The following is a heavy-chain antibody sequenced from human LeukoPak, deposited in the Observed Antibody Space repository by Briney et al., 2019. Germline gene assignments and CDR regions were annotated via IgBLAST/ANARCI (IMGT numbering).Heavy chain of an antibody. CDR2: ISYDGSNK. D-gene: IGHD6-13*01. CDR3: ARVGQLASPFDY. CDR1: GFTFSSYA. Sequence: PGRSLRLSCAASGFTFSSYAMHWVRQAPGKGLEWVAVISYDGSNKYYADSVKGRFTIPRDNSKNTLYLQMNSLRAEDTAVYYCARVGQLASPFDYWGQGTLVTVSS. V-gene: IGHV3-30*04. J-gene: IGHJ4*02.